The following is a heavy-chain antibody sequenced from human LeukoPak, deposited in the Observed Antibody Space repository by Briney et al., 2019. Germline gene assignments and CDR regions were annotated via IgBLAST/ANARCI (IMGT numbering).Heavy chain of an antibody. CDR1: GDSINNYY. V-gene: IGHV4-59*08. J-gene: IGHJ3*01. D-gene: IGHD2-21*02. Sequence: SSETLSLTRTVSGDSINNYYWSWIRQPPGKRLEWIGYIYYSGNTNYNPSLKSRVTFSVDTSKNQFALRMSSVTAADTAVYFCVGTYCGGDCYAMYAFDFWGQGTVVTVSS. CDR3: VGTYCGGDCYAMYAFDF. CDR2: IYYSGNT.